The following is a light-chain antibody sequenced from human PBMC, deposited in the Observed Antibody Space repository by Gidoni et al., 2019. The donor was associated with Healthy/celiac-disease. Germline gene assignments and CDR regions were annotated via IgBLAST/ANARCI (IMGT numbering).Light chain of an antibody. V-gene: IGKV3-15*01. CDR1: QSVSSN. J-gene: IGKJ2*03. Sequence: ASQSVSSNLAWYQQKPGQAPRLLIYGAATRATGIPATFSGSGSGTEFTLTISSLQSEDFAVYYCQQYNNWPLFSFGQGTKLEIK. CDR3: QQYNNWPLFS. CDR2: GAA.